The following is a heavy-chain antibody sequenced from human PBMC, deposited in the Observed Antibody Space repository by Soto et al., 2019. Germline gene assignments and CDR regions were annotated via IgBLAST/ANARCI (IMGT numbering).Heavy chain of an antibody. CDR2: ISAYNGDT. J-gene: IGHJ4*02. V-gene: IGHV1-18*01. Sequence: QVQLVQSGGEVKKPGASVKVSCKASGYTFTSYGISWVRQAPGQGLEWMGWISAYNGDTDHAQKLQGRVTMTTGTATSTAYMELRSLRSDDTAVYYCARVDDSVVVAADYWGQGTLVPVSS. CDR3: ARVDDSVVVAADY. CDR1: GYTFTSYG. D-gene: IGHD2-15*01.